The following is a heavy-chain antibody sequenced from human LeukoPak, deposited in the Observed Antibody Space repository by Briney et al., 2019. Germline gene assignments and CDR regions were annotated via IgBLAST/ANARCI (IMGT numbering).Heavy chain of an antibody. Sequence: SETLSLTCTVSGGSISSYYWSWIRQPAGKGLEWIGRIYTSGSTNYNPSLKSRVTMSVDTSKNQFSLKLSSVTAADTAVYYCARDLTVPAAMLGGYYYYYYMDVWGKGTTVTVSS. D-gene: IGHD2-2*01. CDR2: IYTSGST. CDR1: GGSISSYY. J-gene: IGHJ6*03. V-gene: IGHV4-4*07. CDR3: ARDLTVPAAMLGGYYYYYYMDV.